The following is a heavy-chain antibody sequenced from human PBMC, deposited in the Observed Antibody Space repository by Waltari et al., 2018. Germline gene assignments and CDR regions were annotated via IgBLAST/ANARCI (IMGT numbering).Heavy chain of an antibody. CDR2: IKSKTDGGTT. Sequence: EVQLVESGGGLVKPGGSLRLSCAASGFTFSNAWLSWVRQAPGKGLEWVGRIKSKTDGGTTDYAAPVKGRFTISRDDSKNTLYLQMNSLKTEDTAVYYCTTGSRYCSGGSSCWGQGTLVTVSS. D-gene: IGHD2-15*01. J-gene: IGHJ4*02. CDR1: GFTFSNAW. V-gene: IGHV3-15*01. CDR3: TTGSRYCSGGSSC.